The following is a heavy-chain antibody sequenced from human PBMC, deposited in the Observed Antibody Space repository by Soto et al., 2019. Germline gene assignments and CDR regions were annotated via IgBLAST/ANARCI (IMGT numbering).Heavy chain of an antibody. Sequence: SVKGYCKASGYTFTSYGISWVLQAPGQGLEWMGWISAYNGNTNYAQKLQGRVTMTTDTSTSTAYMELRSLRSDDTAVYYCARTNYYDSSGYPGDWFGPWGEGTLGTVSS. CDR1: GYTFTSYG. CDR3: ARTNYYDSSGYPGDWFGP. V-gene: IGHV1-18*01. CDR2: ISAYNGNT. D-gene: IGHD3-22*01. J-gene: IGHJ5*02.